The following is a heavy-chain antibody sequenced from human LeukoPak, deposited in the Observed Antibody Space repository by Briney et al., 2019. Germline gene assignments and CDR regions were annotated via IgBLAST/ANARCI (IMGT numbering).Heavy chain of an antibody. D-gene: IGHD5-12*01. Sequence: GGSLRLSCAASGFTFSSYGMHWVRQAPGKGLEWVAFIRYDGSNKYYADSVKGRFTISRDNSKNTLYLQMNSLRAEDTAVYFCAKPRGYRNAFDIWGQGTMVTVSS. CDR2: IRYDGSNK. CDR3: AKPRGYRNAFDI. J-gene: IGHJ3*02. CDR1: GFTFSSYG. V-gene: IGHV3-30*02.